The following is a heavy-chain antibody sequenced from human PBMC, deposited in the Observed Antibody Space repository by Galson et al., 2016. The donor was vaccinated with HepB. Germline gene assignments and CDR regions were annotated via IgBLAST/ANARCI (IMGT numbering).Heavy chain of an antibody. V-gene: IGHV3-33*01. J-gene: IGHJ4*02. D-gene: IGHD3-10*01. Sequence: SLRLSCAASGFTFSSYGMHWVRQAPGKGLEWVAVIWYDGSNKYYADSVKGRFTISRDNSKNTLSLQMNSLRAEDTAVYYCARESRMGRGVITYFFDYWGQGTLVTVSS. CDR3: ARESRMGRGVITYFFDY. CDR2: IWYDGSNK. CDR1: GFTFSSYG.